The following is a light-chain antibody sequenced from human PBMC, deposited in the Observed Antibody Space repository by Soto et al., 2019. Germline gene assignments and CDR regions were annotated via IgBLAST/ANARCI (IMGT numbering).Light chain of an antibody. J-gene: IGKJ1*01. CDR2: AAS. CDR1: QCISNF. Sequence: DIQMTQSPSALSASVGDRVTITCRANQCISNFLAWYQQKLGQVPKLLMYAASTLHSGVPSRFSGSRSGTDFTLTISSLQPEDVATYYCQKYNSAPQTFGQGTKVEIK. V-gene: IGKV1-27*01. CDR3: QKYNSAPQT.